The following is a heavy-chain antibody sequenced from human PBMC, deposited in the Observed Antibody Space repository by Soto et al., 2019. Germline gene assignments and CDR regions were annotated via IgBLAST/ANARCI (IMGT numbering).Heavy chain of an antibody. CDR2: INHSGST. CDR1: CGSFSGYY. D-gene: IGHD2-2*01. V-gene: IGHV4-34*01. Sequence: SETLSLTCAVYCGSFSGYYWSWIRQPPGKGLEWIGEINHSGSTNYNPSLKRRVTISVDTSKNQFYLKLSSVTAADTAVYYCGRHAFVVVPASFDPSGHGRLVTVSS. CDR3: GRHAFVVVPASFDP. J-gene: IGHJ5*02.